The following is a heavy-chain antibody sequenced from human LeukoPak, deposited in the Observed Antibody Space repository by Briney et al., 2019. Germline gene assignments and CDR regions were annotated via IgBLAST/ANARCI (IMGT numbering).Heavy chain of an antibody. CDR2: IYYSGST. CDR3: ARHQADYNWFDP. CDR1: GGSISSSSYY. J-gene: IGHJ5*02. D-gene: IGHD2-21*02. V-gene: IGHV4-39*01. Sequence: SETLSLTCTVSGGSISSSSYYWGWIRQPPGKGQEWIGSIYYSGSTYYNPSLKSRVTISVDTSKNQFSLKLSSVTAADTAVYYCARHQADYNWFDPWGQGTLVTVSS.